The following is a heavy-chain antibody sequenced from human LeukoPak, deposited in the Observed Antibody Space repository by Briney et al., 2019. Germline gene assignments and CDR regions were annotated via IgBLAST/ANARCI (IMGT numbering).Heavy chain of an antibody. V-gene: IGHV4-59*08. Sequence: PSETLSLTCTVSGGSISSYYWSWIRQPPGKGLEWIGYIYYSGSTNYNPSLKSRVTISVDTSKNQFSLKLSSVTAADTAVYYCARGGGYDVGVFDYWGQGTLVTVSS. CDR3: ARGGGYDVGVFDY. CDR2: IYYSGST. CDR1: GGSISSYY. J-gene: IGHJ4*02. D-gene: IGHD5-12*01.